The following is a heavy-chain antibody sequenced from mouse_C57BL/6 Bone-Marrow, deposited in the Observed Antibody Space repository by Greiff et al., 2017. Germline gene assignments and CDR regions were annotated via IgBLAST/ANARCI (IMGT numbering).Heavy chain of an antibody. CDR3: ARKGIDGYYWYFDV. CDR2: IWSGGST. CDR1: GFSLTSYG. V-gene: IGHV2-2*01. Sequence: QVQLKQSGPGLVQPSQSLSITCTVSGFSLTSYGVHWVRQSPGKGLEWLGVIWSGGSTDYNAAFISRLSISKDNSKSQVFFKMNSLQADDTAIYHGARKGIDGYYWYFDVWGTGTTVTVSS. J-gene: IGHJ1*03. D-gene: IGHD2-3*01.